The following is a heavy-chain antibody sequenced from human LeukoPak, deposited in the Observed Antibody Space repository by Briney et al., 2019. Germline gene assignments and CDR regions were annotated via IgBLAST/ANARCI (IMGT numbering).Heavy chain of an antibody. CDR1: GGSISSSSYY. CDR2: IYYSGST. CDR3: AGQRVEVVIASIYFDY. D-gene: IGHD2-21*01. V-gene: IGHV4-39*01. Sequence: PSETLSLTCTVSGGSISSSSYYWGWIRQPPGKGLEWIGSIYYSGSTYYNPSLKSRVTISVDTSKNQFSLKLSSVTAADTAVYYCAGQRVEVVIASIYFDYWGQGTLVTVSS. J-gene: IGHJ4*02.